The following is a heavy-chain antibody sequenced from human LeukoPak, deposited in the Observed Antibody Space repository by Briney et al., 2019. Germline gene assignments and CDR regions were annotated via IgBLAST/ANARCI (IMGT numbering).Heavy chain of an antibody. CDR3: ARRERLGYSYGRGTLDI. Sequence: QTGGSLRLSCVASGILVSSNYMSWVRQAPGKGLGWVSFIDSTGSTYYEDSVNGRFTISRDNSRNALYLQMNSLRVEDTAVYYCARRERLGYSYGRGTLDIWGQGTMVTVSS. CDR2: IDSTGST. D-gene: IGHD5-18*01. V-gene: IGHV3-66*01. CDR1: GILVSSNY. J-gene: IGHJ3*02.